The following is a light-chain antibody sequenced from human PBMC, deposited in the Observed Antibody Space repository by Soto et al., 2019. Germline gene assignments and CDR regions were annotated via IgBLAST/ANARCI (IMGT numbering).Light chain of an antibody. V-gene: IGLV2-14*01. CDR3: SSYTTSSTDV. CDR1: SSDVGAYNY. Sequence: QSVLTQPASVSGSPGQSITISCTGTSSDVGAYNYVSWYQHHPGKAPKLMISEVSNRPSGVSNRFSGSKSGNTASLTISGLQAEDEADYYCSSYTTSSTDVFGTGTKVTVL. J-gene: IGLJ1*01. CDR2: EVS.